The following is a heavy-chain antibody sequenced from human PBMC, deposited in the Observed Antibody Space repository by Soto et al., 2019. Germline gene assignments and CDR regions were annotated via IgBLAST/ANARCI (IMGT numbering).Heavy chain of an antibody. Sequence: QVQLVQSGAEVRQPASSVKVSCKTSGATFSSYAITWVRQAPGQGLEWMGGIVPTVDTSTYAQKFQGRVTTTADKLRNTVYMELSSLRSDDTAVYYCVRVVAIPGYPDNWGQGTLVTVSS. V-gene: IGHV1-69*14. J-gene: IGHJ4*02. CDR3: VRVVAIPGYPDN. D-gene: IGHD5-12*01. CDR2: IVPTVDTS. CDR1: GATFSSYA.